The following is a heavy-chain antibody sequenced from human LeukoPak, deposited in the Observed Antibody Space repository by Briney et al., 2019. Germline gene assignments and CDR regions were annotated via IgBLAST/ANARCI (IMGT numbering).Heavy chain of an antibody. J-gene: IGHJ4*02. CDR1: GYTFSMYS. CDR3: ARVRGAWFGEPFDY. Sequence: VGSLRLSCAASGYTFSMYSMVWVRQAPGKGLEWISYISSTSTDMDYADSVKGRFTISRDNAKNSLYLQMNSLRVEDTGVYYCARVRGAWFGEPFDYWGQGTLVTVSS. D-gene: IGHD3-10*01. V-gene: IGHV3-48*01. CDR2: ISSTSTDM.